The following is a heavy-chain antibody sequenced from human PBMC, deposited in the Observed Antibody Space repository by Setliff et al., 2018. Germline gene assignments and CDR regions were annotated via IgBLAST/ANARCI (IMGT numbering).Heavy chain of an antibody. CDR1: GFTFRDYS. V-gene: IGHV3-23*01. CDR3: AKDRVNDGFWDFDS. D-gene: IGHD1-26*01. Sequence: LSLTCAASGFTFRDYSMVWVRQVPGKGLEWVAGVIQVGSGVYADSVKGRSTISRDNSKNNFFLQINNLRAADTATYYCAKDRVNDGFWDFDSWGQGIVVTVSS. J-gene: IGHJ4*02. CDR2: VIQVGSG.